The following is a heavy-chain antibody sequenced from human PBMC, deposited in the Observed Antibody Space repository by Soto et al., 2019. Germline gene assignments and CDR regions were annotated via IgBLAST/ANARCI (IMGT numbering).Heavy chain of an antibody. Sequence: QVQLVQSGAEVKKPGASVKVSCKASGYTFTNYAIHWVRQAPGQRLEWMGWINGGNGNTKYSQKFQGRVTITRDTSASTAYMELSSLRSEDTAVFYCARSGYSSGWYHGYFDLWGRGTLVTVSS. CDR2: INGGNGNT. CDR1: GYTFTNYA. D-gene: IGHD6-19*01. CDR3: ARSGYSSGWYHGYFDL. J-gene: IGHJ2*01. V-gene: IGHV1-3*01.